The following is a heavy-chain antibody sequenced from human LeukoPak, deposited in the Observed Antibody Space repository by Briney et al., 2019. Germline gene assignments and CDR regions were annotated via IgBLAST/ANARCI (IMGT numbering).Heavy chain of an antibody. CDR1: GDSISGYY. Sequence: PSETLFLTCTVSGDSISGYYWSWIRRPPGKGLEWIGHIYYSGSTNYNPSLKSRVTISVDASKNQFSLKLNSVTAADTAVYYCARRIAVAGTVWFDPWGQGTLVTVSS. V-gene: IGHV4-59*01. CDR3: ARRIAVAGTVWFDP. CDR2: IYYSGST. J-gene: IGHJ5*02. D-gene: IGHD6-13*01.